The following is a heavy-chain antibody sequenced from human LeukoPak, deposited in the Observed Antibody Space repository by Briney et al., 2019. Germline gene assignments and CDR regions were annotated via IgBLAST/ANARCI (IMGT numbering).Heavy chain of an antibody. V-gene: IGHV4-34*01. D-gene: IGHD3-22*01. CDR1: GGSFSGYY. Sequence: SETLSLTCSVYGGSFSGYYWSWIRQPPGKGLEWIGEIDHSGSTNYNPSLKSRVTISVDTSKNQFSLKLSSVTAPDTAVYYCARPARYSGGYLNVWGQGNTVTVSS. CDR3: ARPARYSGGYLNV. J-gene: IGHJ6*02. CDR2: IDHSGST.